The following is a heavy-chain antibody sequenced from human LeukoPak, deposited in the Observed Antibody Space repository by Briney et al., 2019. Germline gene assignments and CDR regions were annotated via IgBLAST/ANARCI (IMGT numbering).Heavy chain of an antibody. CDR1: GYTFTSYD. V-gene: IGHV1-8*03. CDR3: ARGVNWGSYRYGSYYFDY. D-gene: IGHD3-16*02. CDR2: MNPNSGNT. J-gene: IGHJ4*02. Sequence: ASVKVSCKASGYTFTSYDINWVRQATGQGLEWMGWMNPNSGNTGYAQKFQGRVTITGNTSISTAYMELSSLRSEDAAVYYCARGVNWGSYRYGSYYFDYWGQGTLVTVSS.